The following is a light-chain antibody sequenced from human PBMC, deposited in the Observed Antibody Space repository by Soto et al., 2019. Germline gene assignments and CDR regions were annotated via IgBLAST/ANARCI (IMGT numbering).Light chain of an antibody. CDR1: QGLVYSDGNIY. J-gene: IGKJ5*01. V-gene: IGKV2-30*01. CDR2: QVS. CDR3: MQGTHWPIT. Sequence: DVVMPQSPLSLPVTLGQPASISCRSSQGLVYSDGNIYVNWFQQRPGQSPRRLIYQVSNRDSGVPARFSGSGSGTDFALKISRVEAEDVGVYYCMQGTHWPITFGQGTRLEI.